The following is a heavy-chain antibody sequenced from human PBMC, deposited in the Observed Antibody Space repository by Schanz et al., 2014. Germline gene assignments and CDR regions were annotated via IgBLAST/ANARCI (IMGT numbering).Heavy chain of an antibody. CDR1: GFIFSNHG. J-gene: IGHJ5*02. Sequence: QAELVESGGGVVQPGGSLRLSCEASGFIFSNHGMNWVRQAPGKGLEWVAFIPHDGSRTYYTASLKGRVTISRDNSQNMVYVEMNSLRVEDTAVYYCARGKAYTAETAMNWFDPWGQGTLVTVSS. V-gene: IGHV3-30*02. CDR3: ARGKAYTAETAMNWFDP. D-gene: IGHD5-18*01. CDR2: IPHDGSRT.